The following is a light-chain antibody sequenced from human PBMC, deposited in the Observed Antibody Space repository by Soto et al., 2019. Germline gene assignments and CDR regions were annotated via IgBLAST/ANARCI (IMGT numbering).Light chain of an antibody. V-gene: IGLV2-14*01. CDR3: SSYLSSSTPGV. J-gene: IGLJ2*01. Sequence: QSALTQPASVSGSPGQSITISCTGTSSDVGGYNYVSWYQQHPGKAPKLMIYDVSNRPSGVSNRFSGSKSGNTASLTISGRQAEDEADYSCSSYLSSSTPGVLGRGTKLTV. CDR1: SSDVGGYNY. CDR2: DVS.